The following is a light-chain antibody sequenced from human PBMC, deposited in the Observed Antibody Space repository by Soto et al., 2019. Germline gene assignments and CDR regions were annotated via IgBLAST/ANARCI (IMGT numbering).Light chain of an antibody. CDR2: DAY. CDR3: QQRHMLRIT. CDR1: HSCVGL. V-gene: IGKV3-11*01. Sequence: EDVLTQSQATLALSPGDRATLYCRASHSCVGLLACYQQKAGEAPRLHSYDAYNRATGIPPSFSAVGYGTDFTLTIGSLEPEDAAVYYCQQRHMLRITVGEGTRLEIK. J-gene: IGKJ5*01.